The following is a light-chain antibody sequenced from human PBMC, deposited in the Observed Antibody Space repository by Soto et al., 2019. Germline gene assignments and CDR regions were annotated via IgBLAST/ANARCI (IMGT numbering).Light chain of an antibody. CDR2: KAS. CDR3: QACNSYSEA. CDR1: QTISSW. V-gene: IGKV1-5*03. Sequence: DIQMTQSPSTLSGSVGDRVTITCRASQTISSWLAWYQQKPGKDPKLLIYKASTLKSGVPSRFSGSGSGTEFSLTISSLQPYGFATYYWQACNSYSEAFRQGTKVDIK. J-gene: IGKJ1*01.